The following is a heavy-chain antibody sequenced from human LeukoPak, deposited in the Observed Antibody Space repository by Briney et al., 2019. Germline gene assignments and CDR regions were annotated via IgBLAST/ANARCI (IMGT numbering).Heavy chain of an antibody. V-gene: IGHV3-23*01. J-gene: IGHJ4*02. CDR2: LSGNGNTI. Sequence: PGGSLRLSCAASGFTFSTYAMSWVRQAPGKGLECVSALSGNGNTIYYADSVKGRFTISRDNSKNTLSLQMNSLRAEDTAVYYCAKGGKWDVTPFDYWGQGTLVTVSS. CDR1: GFTFSTYA. CDR3: AKGGKWDVTPFDY. D-gene: IGHD1-26*01.